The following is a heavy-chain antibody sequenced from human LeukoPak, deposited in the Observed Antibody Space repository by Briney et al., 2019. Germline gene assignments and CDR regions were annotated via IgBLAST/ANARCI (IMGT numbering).Heavy chain of an antibody. V-gene: IGHV1-8*03. CDR3: ARESTVWLEPFDF. J-gene: IGHJ4*02. D-gene: IGHD6-19*01. CDR1: GYTFTSYD. Sequence: GASVKVSCKASGYTFTSYDINWVRQATGQGLEWMGWMNPNSGNTGYAQKFQGRVTITRNTSISTAYMELSSLRSEDTAVYYCARESTVWLEPFDFWGQGTLVTVSS. CDR2: MNPNSGNT.